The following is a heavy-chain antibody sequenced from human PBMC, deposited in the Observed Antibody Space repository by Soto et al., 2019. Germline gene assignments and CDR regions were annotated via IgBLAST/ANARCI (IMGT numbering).Heavy chain of an antibody. CDR1: GGSISGYC. CDR3: ARLTYYYDSSGYFDY. CDR2: IYYSGST. J-gene: IGHJ4*02. D-gene: IGHD3-22*01. V-gene: IGHV4-59*01. Sequence: SETLSLTCTVSGGSISGYCWSWIRQPPGKGLEWIGYIYYSGSTNYNPSLKSRVTISVDTSKNQFSLKLSSVTAADTAVYYCARLTYYYDSSGYFDYWGQGTLVTVSS.